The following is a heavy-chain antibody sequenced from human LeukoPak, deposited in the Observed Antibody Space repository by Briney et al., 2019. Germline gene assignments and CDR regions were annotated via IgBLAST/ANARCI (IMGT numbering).Heavy chain of an antibody. Sequence: GGSLRLSCAASGFTFSSYGMHWVRQAPGKGLEWVAVISYDGSNKYYADSVKGRFTISRDNSKNTLYLQMNSLRAEDTAVYYCAKDYVWDYGGNSGYYYYMDVWGKGTTVTVSS. CDR2: ISYDGSNK. J-gene: IGHJ6*03. V-gene: IGHV3-30*18. CDR3: AKDYVWDYGGNSGYYYYMDV. D-gene: IGHD4-23*01. CDR1: GFTFSSYG.